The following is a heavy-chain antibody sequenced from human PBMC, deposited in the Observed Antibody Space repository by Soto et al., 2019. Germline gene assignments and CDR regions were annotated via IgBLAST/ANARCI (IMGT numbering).Heavy chain of an antibody. Sequence: GESLKISCQCSGYTFSNFWIGWVRQLPGQGLEWMGIIYPGDHETRYSPSFLGKVTISAETSINTAYLQWSSLEASDSAFYFCARSHRRSPYFDFWGQGALVPVSS. CDR1: GYTFSNFW. J-gene: IGHJ4*02. V-gene: IGHV5-51*01. D-gene: IGHD2-21*01. CDR3: ARSHRRSPYFDF. CDR2: IYPGDHET.